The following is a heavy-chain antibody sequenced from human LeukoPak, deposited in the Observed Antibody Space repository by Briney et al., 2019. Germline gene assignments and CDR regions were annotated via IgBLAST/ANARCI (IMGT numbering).Heavy chain of an antibody. D-gene: IGHD2-21*02. CDR1: GGTFSSYA. CDR2: IIPIFGTA. CDR3: ARDTATYCGGDCYYYYYYYGMDV. V-gene: IGHV1-69*13. Sequence: SVKVSCKASGGTFSSYAISWVRQAPGQGLEWMGGIIPIFGTANYAQKFQGRVTITADESTSTAYMELSSLRSEDTAVYYCARDTATYCGGDCYYYYYYYGMDVWGQGTTVTVSS. J-gene: IGHJ6*02.